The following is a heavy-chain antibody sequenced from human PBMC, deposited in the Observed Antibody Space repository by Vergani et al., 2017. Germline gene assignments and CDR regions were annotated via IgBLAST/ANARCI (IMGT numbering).Heavy chain of an antibody. D-gene: IGHD2-2*02. CDR3: AKDREGYCSSTSCYISYFDY. CDR1: GFTFSSYA. Sequence: EVQLLESGGGLVQPGGSLRLSCAASGFTFSSYAMSWVRQAPGKGLEWVSVIYSGGSSTYYADSVKGRFTISRDNSKNTLYLQMNSLRAEDTAVYYCAKDREGYCSSTSCYISYFDYWGQGTLVTVSS. J-gene: IGHJ4*02. V-gene: IGHV3-23*03. CDR2: IYSGGSST.